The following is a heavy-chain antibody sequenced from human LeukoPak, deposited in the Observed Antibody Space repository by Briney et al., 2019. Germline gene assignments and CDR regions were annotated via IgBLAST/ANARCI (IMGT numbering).Heavy chain of an antibody. J-gene: IGHJ6*02. CDR2: IWYDGSNK. Sequence: GRSLRLSCAASGFTFRSYGMHWVRQAPGKGLEWVAVIWYDGSNKYYADSVKRRFTISRDNSKNTLYLQMNSLRAEDTAVYYCAREVGSSSWFTDYYYYGMDVWGQGTTVTVSS. CDR1: GFTFRSYG. CDR3: AREVGSSSWFTDYYYYGMDV. D-gene: IGHD6-13*01. V-gene: IGHV3-33*01.